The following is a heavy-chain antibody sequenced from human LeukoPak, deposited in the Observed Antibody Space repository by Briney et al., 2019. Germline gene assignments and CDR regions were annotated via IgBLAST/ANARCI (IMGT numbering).Heavy chain of an antibody. V-gene: IGHV4-59*08. CDR2: SDYSGNT. Sequence: PSETLSLTYTVSSGSISNYYWSWIRQPPGKGLEWIGFSDYSGNTNYNPSLKSRVTISLDTSKDQIALKLSSVTAADTAVYYCARLNGGGWGQGTLVVVTS. CDR1: SGSISNYY. CDR3: ARLNGGG. J-gene: IGHJ4*02. D-gene: IGHD2-8*01.